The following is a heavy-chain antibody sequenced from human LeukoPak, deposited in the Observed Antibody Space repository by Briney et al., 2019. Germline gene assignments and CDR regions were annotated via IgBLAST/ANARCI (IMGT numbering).Heavy chain of an antibody. CDR2: ISAYNGNT. D-gene: IGHD6-19*01. CDR1: GYTFTSYG. V-gene: IGHV1-18*01. Sequence: ASVKVSCKASGYTFTSYGISWVRQAPGQGLEWMGWISAYNGNTNYAQKFQGRVTMTRNTSISTAYMELSSLRSEDTAVYYCARNFVLRETVGTSGWYTNVENWLDPWGQGTLVTVSS. CDR3: ARNFVLRETVGTSGWYTNVENWLDP. J-gene: IGHJ5*02.